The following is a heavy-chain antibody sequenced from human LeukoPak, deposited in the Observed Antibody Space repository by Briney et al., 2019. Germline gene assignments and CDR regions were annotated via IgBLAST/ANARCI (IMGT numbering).Heavy chain of an antibody. V-gene: IGHV4-39*07. Sequence: SETLSLTCTVSGGSISTSNYYWGWIRQPPGKGLEWIGNIFYSGSTYYSPSLKSRVTISLDTSRNQFSLKLTSVTAADTAVYYCARALGYCSGGSCYQPDYWGQGILVTVSS. CDR1: GGSISTSNYY. D-gene: IGHD2-15*01. CDR2: IFYSGST. J-gene: IGHJ4*02. CDR3: ARALGYCSGGSCYQPDY.